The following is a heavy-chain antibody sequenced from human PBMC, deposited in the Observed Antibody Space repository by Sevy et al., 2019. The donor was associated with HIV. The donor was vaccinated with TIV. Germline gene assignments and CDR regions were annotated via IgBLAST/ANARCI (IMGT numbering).Heavy chain of an antibody. Sequence: SETLSLTCAVSGYSISSGYYWGWIRQPPGKGLEWIGSIYHSGRTYYNPSLKSRVTISVDTSKNQFSLKLSSVTAADTAVYYCARRNVASFFDQWGQGTLVTVSS. CDR3: ARRNVASFFDQ. D-gene: IGHD2-21*01. J-gene: IGHJ4*02. CDR2: IYHSGRT. V-gene: IGHV4-38-2*01. CDR1: GYSISSGYY.